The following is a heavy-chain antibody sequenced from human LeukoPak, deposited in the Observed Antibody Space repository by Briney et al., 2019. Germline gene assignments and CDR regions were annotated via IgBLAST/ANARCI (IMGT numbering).Heavy chain of an antibody. CDR1: GFTFNNYG. Sequence: PGGSLRLSCAASGFTFNNYGMHWVRQAPGKGLEWVAFIRSDGTNKYYADSVKGRFTISRDNSKNTLYLQMNSLRVEDTAVYYCAKDRGDNSFDYWGQGTLVTVSS. CDR2: IRSDGTNK. V-gene: IGHV3-30*02. D-gene: IGHD3-10*01. J-gene: IGHJ4*02. CDR3: AKDRGDNSFDY.